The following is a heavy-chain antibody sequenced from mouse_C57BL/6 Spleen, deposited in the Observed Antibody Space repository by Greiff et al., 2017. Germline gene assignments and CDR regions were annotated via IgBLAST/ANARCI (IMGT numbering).Heavy chain of an antibody. CDR2: INPSTGGT. D-gene: IGHD1-1*01. CDR3: ARLGYGSSYVGYFDY. J-gene: IGHJ2*01. Sequence: VHVKQSGPELVKPGASVKISCKASGYSFTGYYMNWVKQSPEKSLEWIGEINPSTGGTTSNQKFKAKATLTVDKSSITAYMQLKSLTSEDSAVYYCARLGYGSSYVGYFDYWGQGTTLTVSS. CDR1: GYSFTGYY. V-gene: IGHV1-42*01.